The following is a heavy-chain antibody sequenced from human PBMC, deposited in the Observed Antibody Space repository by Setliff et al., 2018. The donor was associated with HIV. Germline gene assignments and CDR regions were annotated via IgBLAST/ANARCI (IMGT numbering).Heavy chain of an antibody. D-gene: IGHD1-20*01. CDR2: ISNVGHP. V-gene: IGHV4-59*08. CDR3: VRHAGARIGISDAFDI. Sequence: SETLSLTCTVSRGSISSFHWSWIRRPPGMGLEWIGYISNVGHPNCIPSLKSRVTISMDTSKDQFSLRLTSVTAADTAVYYCVRHAGARIGISDAFDIWGQGSMVTVSS. J-gene: IGHJ3*02. CDR1: RGSISSFH.